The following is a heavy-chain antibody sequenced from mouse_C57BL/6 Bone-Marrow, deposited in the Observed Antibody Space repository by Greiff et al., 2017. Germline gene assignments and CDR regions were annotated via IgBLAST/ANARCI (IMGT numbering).Heavy chain of an antibody. CDR1: GYAFTNYL. CDR2: INPGRGGT. J-gene: IGHJ4*01. Sequence: VQLQQSGAELVRPGTSVKVSCKASGYAFTNYLIEWVKQRPGQGLEWIGVINPGRGGTNYNEKFKGKATLTADKSSSTAYMQLSSLTSEDSAVYVCASSYYYDAMGYGGQGTSVTVSA. V-gene: IGHV1-54*01. CDR3: ASSYYYDAMGY. D-gene: IGHD1-1*01.